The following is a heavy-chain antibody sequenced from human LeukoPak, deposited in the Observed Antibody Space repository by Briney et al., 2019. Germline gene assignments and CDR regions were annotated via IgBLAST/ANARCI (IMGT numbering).Heavy chain of an antibody. V-gene: IGHV1-2*02. CDR1: GYTFTGYY. Sequence: ASVKVSCKASGYTFTGYYMHWVRQAPGQGLEWMGWINPSSGGTNYAQMFQGRVTMTRDTPISTVYMELSSLRSDDTAVYYCARGPITAMVYVYWGQGTLVAVSS. CDR2: INPSSGGT. J-gene: IGHJ4*02. D-gene: IGHD5-18*01. CDR3: ARGPITAMVYVY.